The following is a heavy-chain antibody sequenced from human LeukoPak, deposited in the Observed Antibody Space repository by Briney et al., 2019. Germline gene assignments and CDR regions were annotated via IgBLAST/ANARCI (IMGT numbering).Heavy chain of an antibody. Sequence: SETLSLTCTVSGGSISSYYWSWIRQPAGKGLEWIGRIYTSGSTNYNPSLKSRVTMSVDTSKNQFSLKLSSVTAADTAVYYCARGQVVPAAMGRGYYYYMDVWGKGTTVTGSS. J-gene: IGHJ6*03. CDR1: GGSISSYY. V-gene: IGHV4-4*07. CDR3: ARGQVVPAAMGRGYYYYMDV. CDR2: IYTSGST. D-gene: IGHD2-2*01.